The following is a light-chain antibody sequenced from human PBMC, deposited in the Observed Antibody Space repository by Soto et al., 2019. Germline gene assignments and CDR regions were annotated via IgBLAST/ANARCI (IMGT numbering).Light chain of an antibody. CDR1: QSVSSSY. J-gene: IGKJ2*01. V-gene: IGKV3-20*01. CDR2: GAS. CDR3: QQYGNSPPNT. Sequence: EIVLTQSPGTLSLSPGERANLSCRASQSVSSSYLAWYQQKPGQAPRLLIYGASSRATGIPDRFSGSGSGTDFTLTISRLEPEDFAVYFCQQYGNSPPNTFGQGTKVDIK.